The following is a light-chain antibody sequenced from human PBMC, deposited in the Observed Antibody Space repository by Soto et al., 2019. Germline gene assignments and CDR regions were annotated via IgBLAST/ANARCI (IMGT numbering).Light chain of an antibody. Sequence: QSVLTQPPSLSAAPRQRVTISCSGSSSNIGNNAVNWYQKFPGKAPKLLIHFDDRVASGVSARFSGSKSGTSASLAISGLHSDEEAEYYCAAWDDSLTVPVFGGGTKLTVL. CDR1: SSNIGNNA. CDR2: FDD. J-gene: IGLJ3*02. CDR3: AAWDDSLTVPV. V-gene: IGLV1-36*01.